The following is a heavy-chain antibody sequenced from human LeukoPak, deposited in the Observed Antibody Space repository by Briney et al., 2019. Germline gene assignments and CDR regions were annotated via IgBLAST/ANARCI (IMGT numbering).Heavy chain of an antibody. CDR2: IYPGDSDT. CDR1: GYSFTSYW. D-gene: IGHD6-13*01. Sequence: GESLKISGKGSGYSFTSYWIGWVRQLPGKGLEWMGIIYPGDSDTRYSPSFQGQVTISADKSISTAYLQWSSLKASDTAMYYSARQLSSSWDFDYWGQGTLVTVSS. CDR3: ARQLSSSWDFDY. V-gene: IGHV5-51*01. J-gene: IGHJ4*02.